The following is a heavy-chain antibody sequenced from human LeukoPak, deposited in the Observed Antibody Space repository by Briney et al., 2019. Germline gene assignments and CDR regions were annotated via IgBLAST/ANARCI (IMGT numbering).Heavy chain of an antibody. CDR3: ARDRTFYSSSWSGYYYYGMDV. CDR1: GFTFSSYA. V-gene: IGHV3-30*04. D-gene: IGHD6-13*01. J-gene: IGHJ6*02. CDR2: ISYDGSNK. Sequence: GGSLRLSCAASGFTFSSYAMHWVRQAPGKGLEWVAVISYDGSNKYYADSVKGPFTISRDNSKNTLYLQMNSLRAEDTAVYYCARDRTFYSSSWSGYYYYGMDVWGQGTTVTVSS.